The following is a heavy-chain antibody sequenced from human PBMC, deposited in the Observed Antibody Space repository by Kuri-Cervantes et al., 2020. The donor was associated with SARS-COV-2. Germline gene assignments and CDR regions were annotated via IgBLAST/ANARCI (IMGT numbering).Heavy chain of an antibody. CDR2: IYSGGSST. Sequence: GGSLRLSCAASGFTFSSYAMSWVRQAPGEGLEWVSVIYSGGSSTYYADSVKGRSTISRDNSKNTLYLQMNSLRAEDTAVYYCASMVRGNYGMDVWGQGTTVTVSS. V-gene: IGHV3-23*03. J-gene: IGHJ6*02. D-gene: IGHD3-10*01. CDR3: ASMVRGNYGMDV. CDR1: GFTFSSYA.